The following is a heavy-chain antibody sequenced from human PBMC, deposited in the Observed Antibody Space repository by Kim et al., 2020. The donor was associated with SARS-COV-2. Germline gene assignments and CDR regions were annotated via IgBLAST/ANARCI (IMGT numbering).Heavy chain of an antibody. Sequence: SPSFQGKVTISADKSISTAYLQWSSLKASDTAMYYCARHSRDGYNRHFDYWGQGTLVTVSS. J-gene: IGHJ4*02. CDR3: ARHSRDGYNRHFDY. D-gene: IGHD5-12*01. V-gene: IGHV5-51*01.